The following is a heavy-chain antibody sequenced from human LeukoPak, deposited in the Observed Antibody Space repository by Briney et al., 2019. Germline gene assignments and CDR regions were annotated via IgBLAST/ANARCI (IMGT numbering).Heavy chain of an antibody. V-gene: IGHV4-4*07. CDR3: ARDLPTRRYCSSTSCRDAFDI. CDR2: IYTSGST. CDR1: GGSISSYY. D-gene: IGHD2-2*01. J-gene: IGHJ3*02. Sequence: SETLSLTCTVSGGSISSYYWSWIRQPAGKGLEWIGRIYTSGSTNYNPSLKSRVTMSVDTSKNQFSLKLSSVTAADTAVYYCARDLPTRRYCSSTSCRDAFDIWGQGTMVTVSS.